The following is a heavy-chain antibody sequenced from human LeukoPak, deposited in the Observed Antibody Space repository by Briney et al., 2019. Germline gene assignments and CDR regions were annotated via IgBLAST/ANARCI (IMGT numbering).Heavy chain of an antibody. D-gene: IGHD6-19*01. CDR2: IRSKAYGGTT. CDR1: GFTFGDYA. J-gene: IGHJ4*02. Sequence: GGSLRLSCTASGFTFGDYAMSWFRQAPGKGLEWVGFIRSKAYGGTTEYAASVKGRFTISRDDSKSIAYLQMNSLKTEDTAVYYCTRKGSSGWYSSSNDYWGQGTLVTVSS. CDR3: TRKGSSGWYSSSNDY. V-gene: IGHV3-49*03.